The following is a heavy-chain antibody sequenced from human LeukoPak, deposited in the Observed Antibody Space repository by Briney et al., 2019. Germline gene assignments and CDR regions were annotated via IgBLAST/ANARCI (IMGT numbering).Heavy chain of an antibody. CDR2: IYSSGNT. J-gene: IGHJ4*02. V-gene: IGHV4-59*01. D-gene: IGHD2-2*01. CDR3: ARDQPSTSCFDY. CDR1: GGSINSYY. Sequence: SETLSLTCTVSGGSINSYYWSWIRQPPGKGLEWIGYIYSSGNTNYNPSLKSRVTISVDTSKNQFSLRLNSVTAADTAVYYCARDQPSTSCFDYWGQGTLVIVSS.